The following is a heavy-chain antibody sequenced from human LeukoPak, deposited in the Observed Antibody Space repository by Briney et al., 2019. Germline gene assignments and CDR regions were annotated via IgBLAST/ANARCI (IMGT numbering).Heavy chain of an antibody. J-gene: IGHJ5*02. D-gene: IGHD2-2*02. CDR2: IIPIFGTA. Sequence: SVKVSCKASGGTFSNYAISWVRQAPGQGLEWMGGIIPIFGTANYAQKFQGRVTITADESTSTAYMELSSLRSEDTAVYYCARGGVIVVVPAAIPRFDPWGQGTLVTVSS. CDR3: ARGGVIVVVPAAIPRFDP. V-gene: IGHV1-69*01. CDR1: GGTFSNYA.